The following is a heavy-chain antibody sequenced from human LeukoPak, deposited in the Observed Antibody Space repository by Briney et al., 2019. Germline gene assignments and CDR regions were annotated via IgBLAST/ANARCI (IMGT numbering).Heavy chain of an antibody. D-gene: IGHD3-10*01. CDR3: AKDKALLWFGELLR. CDR1: GFSFSGYA. CDR2: ITGNSGAT. V-gene: IGHV3-23*01. J-gene: IGHJ4*02. Sequence: GGSLRLSCAASGFSFSGYAMNWVRQAPGRGLESVSGITGNSGATYYADSVKGRFTISRDNSRNTLYLQMNSLRAEDTAVYYCAKDKALLWFGELLRWGQGTLVTVSS.